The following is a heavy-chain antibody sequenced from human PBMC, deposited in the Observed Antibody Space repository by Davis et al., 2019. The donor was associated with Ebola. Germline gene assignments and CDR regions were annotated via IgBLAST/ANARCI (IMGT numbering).Heavy chain of an antibody. V-gene: IGHV4-4*02. CDR1: GGSISSSNW. Sequence: SCAVSGGSISSSNWWSWVRQPPGKGLEWIGEIYHSGSTNYNPSLKSRVTISVDKSKNQFSLKLSSVTAADTAVYYCARTNGSGSYPPLYYFDYWGQGTLVTVSS. CDR3: ARTNGSGSYPPLYYFDY. D-gene: IGHD3-10*01. CDR2: IYHSGST. J-gene: IGHJ4*02.